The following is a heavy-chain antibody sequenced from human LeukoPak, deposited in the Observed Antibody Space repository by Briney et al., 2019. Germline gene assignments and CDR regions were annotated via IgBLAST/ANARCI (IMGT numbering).Heavy chain of an antibody. CDR3: AKDSSGGYNSH. CDR1: GYTFKDFY. Sequence: GASVKVSCKTSGYTFKDFYIHWVRQAPGHGLEWMGWINPNSGDTNSAQRFQGRVTMTRDTSTGTAYMDLSSLTSDDTAVYFCAKDSSGGYNSHWGQGTLVTVSS. D-gene: IGHD5-24*01. CDR2: INPNSGDT. V-gene: IGHV1-2*02. J-gene: IGHJ4*02.